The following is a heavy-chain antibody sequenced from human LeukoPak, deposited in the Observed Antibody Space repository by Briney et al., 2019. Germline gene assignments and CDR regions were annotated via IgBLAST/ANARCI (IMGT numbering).Heavy chain of an antibody. CDR2: IKQDESEK. D-gene: IGHD1-26*01. J-gene: IGHJ4*02. V-gene: IGHV3-7*01. CDR3: AKEGTRSVGPPDY. Sequence: GGSLRLSCAGSGFIFSRYWMSWVRQAPGKGPEWVASIKQDESEKYYVDSVKGRFTISRDNTKNSLFLQMNSLRVDDTAVYFCAKEGTRSVGPPDYWGQGTLVTVSS. CDR1: GFIFSRYW.